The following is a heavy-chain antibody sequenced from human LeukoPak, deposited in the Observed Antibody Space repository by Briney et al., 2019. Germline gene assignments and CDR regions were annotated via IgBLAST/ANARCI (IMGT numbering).Heavy chain of an antibody. J-gene: IGHJ2*01. D-gene: IGHD3-22*01. V-gene: IGHV3-7*01. CDR2: INQDGSEM. Sequence: GGSLRLSCAASGFTFSNYWRSWVRQAPGKGLEWLANINQDGSEMYYVDSVKGRFTISRDNGKNSLYLQINSLRADDTAVYYCARDLGSMIVVRTTNWYFDLWGRGTLVTVSS. CDR3: ARDLGSMIVVRTTNWYFDL. CDR1: GFTFSNYW.